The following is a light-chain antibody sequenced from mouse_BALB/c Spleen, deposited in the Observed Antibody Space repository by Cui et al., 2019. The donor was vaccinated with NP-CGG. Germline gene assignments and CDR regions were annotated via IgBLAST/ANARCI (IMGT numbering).Light chain of an antibody. J-gene: IGLJ1*01. V-gene: IGLV1*01. CDR2: GTN. Sequence: PVLTKESAPTTSPGETVTLTCRSSTGAVTTSNYANWVQEKPDHLFTGLIGGTNNRAPGVPARFSGSLIGYKAALTITGAQTEDEAIYFCALWYSNHWVFGGGTKLTVL. CDR1: TGAVTTSNY. CDR3: ALWYSNHWV.